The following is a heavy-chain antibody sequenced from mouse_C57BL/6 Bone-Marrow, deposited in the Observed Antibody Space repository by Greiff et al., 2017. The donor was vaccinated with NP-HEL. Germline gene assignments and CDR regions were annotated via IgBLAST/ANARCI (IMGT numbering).Heavy chain of an antibody. Sequence: QVQLQQPGAELVKPGASVKLSCKASGYTFTSYWMPWVKQRPGQGLEWIGEIDPSDSYTNYNQKFKGKATLTVDTSSSTAYMQLSSLTSEDSAVYYCAREKGIWLRRDWYFDVWGTGTTVTVSS. J-gene: IGHJ1*03. CDR3: AREKGIWLRRDWYFDV. V-gene: IGHV1-50*01. D-gene: IGHD2-2*01. CDR1: GYTFTSYW. CDR2: IDPSDSYT.